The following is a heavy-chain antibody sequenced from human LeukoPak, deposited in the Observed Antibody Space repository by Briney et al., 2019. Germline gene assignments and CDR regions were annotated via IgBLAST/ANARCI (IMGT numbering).Heavy chain of an antibody. Sequence: GGSLRLSCAASGFTFSSYEMNWVRQAPGKGLEWVSYISSSGSTIYYADSVKGRFTISRDNAKNSLYLQMHSLRAEDTAVYYCAKLSEITWQQLAAFDYWGQGTLVTVSS. CDR2: ISSSGSTI. D-gene: IGHD6-13*01. J-gene: IGHJ4*02. V-gene: IGHV3-48*03. CDR3: AKLSEITWQQLAAFDY. CDR1: GFTFSSYE.